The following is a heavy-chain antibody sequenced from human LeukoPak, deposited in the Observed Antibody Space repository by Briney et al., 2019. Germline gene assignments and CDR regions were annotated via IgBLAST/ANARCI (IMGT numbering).Heavy chain of an antibody. CDR3: ATDVPRSQWLVIFDY. CDR1: GYTLTELS. V-gene: IGHV1-24*01. CDR2: FDPEDGET. D-gene: IGHD6-19*01. J-gene: IGHJ4*02. Sequence: ASVKVSCKVSGYTLTELSMHWVRQAPGKGLEWMGGFDPEDGETIYAQKFQGRVTMTEDTSTDTAYMELSSLRSEDTAVYYCATDVPRSQWLVIFDYRGQGTLVTVSS.